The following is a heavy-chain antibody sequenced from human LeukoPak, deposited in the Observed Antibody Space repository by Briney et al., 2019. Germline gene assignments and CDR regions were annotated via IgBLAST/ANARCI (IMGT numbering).Heavy chain of an antibody. D-gene: IGHD2-15*01. V-gene: IGHV3-7*01. Sequence: GGSLRLSCAASGFTFSGYWMSWVRQAPGKGLEWVATIKQDGSEKTYVDSVEGRFTSSRDNAKSSLFLQMDSLRAEDAAVYYCARFGMDAAIDYWGQGTLVTVSS. CDR1: GFTFSGYW. J-gene: IGHJ4*02. CDR2: IKQDGSEK. CDR3: ARFGMDAAIDY.